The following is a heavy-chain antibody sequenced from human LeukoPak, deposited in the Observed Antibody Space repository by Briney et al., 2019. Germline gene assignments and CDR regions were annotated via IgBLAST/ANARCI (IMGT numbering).Heavy chain of an antibody. CDR2: INSDGSTT. D-gene: IGHD2-15*01. CDR1: GFTFSTYW. J-gene: IGHJ3*02. CDR3: VSLNRGVGYCSGGSCYRPDALHI. V-gene: IGHV3-74*01. Sequence: PGGSLRLSCAASGFTFSTYWIHWVRQAPGEGLVWVSRINSDGSTTNYADSVKGRFTISRDNAKNMLYLQMNSLRIEDTALYYCVSLNRGVGYCSGGSCYRPDALHIWGQGTMVTVSS.